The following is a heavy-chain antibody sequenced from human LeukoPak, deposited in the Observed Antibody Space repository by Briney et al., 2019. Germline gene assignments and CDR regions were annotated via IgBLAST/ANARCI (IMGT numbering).Heavy chain of an antibody. V-gene: IGHV4-4*02. CDR2: INHSGST. CDR3: ARDNHSSSWDNWFDP. D-gene: IGHD6-13*01. Sequence: KPSGTLSLTCGVSGGSITSTNYWTWVRQPPGRGLEWIGEINHSGSTNCNPSLKSRVTISVDTSKNQFSLKLSSATAADTAVYYCARDNHSSSWDNWFDPWGQGTLVTVSS. J-gene: IGHJ5*02. CDR1: GGSITSTNY.